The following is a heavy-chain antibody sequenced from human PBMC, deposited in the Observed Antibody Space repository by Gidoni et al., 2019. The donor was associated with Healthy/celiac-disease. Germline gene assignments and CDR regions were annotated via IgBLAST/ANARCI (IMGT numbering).Heavy chain of an antibody. Sequence: QVQLVQSGAEVKKPGASVKVSCKASGYTFTSYYMHWVRQAPGQGLEWMGIINPSGGSTSYAQKFQGRVTMTRDTSTSTVYMELSSLRSEDTAVYYCARQSVLRYFDWLKDAFDIWGQGTMVTVSS. CDR1: GYTFTSYY. D-gene: IGHD3-9*01. V-gene: IGHV1-46*03. CDR3: ARQSVLRYFDWLKDAFDI. J-gene: IGHJ3*02. CDR2: INPSGGST.